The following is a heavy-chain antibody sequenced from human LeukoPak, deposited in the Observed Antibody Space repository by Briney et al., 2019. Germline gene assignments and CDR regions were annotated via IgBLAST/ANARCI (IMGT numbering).Heavy chain of an antibody. Sequence: SETLSLTCTVSGGSISSYYWSWIRQPPGKGLEWIGYIYYGGSTNYNPSLKSRVTISVDTSKNQFSLKLSSVTAADTAVYYCALKGYYYGSGSYYNENYYYYMDVWGKGTTVTVSS. V-gene: IGHV4-59*01. CDR1: GGSISSYY. J-gene: IGHJ6*03. CDR3: ALKGYYYGSGSYYNENYYYYMDV. D-gene: IGHD3-10*01. CDR2: IYYGGST.